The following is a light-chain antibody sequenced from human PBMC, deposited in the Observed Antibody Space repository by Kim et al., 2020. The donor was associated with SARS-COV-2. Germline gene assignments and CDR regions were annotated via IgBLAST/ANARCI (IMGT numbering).Light chain of an antibody. J-gene: IGKJ1*01. CDR2: DAS. V-gene: IGKV3-11*01. CDR3: QQRSGWPRT. CDR1: QSIRRD. Sequence: EITLTQSPGTLSLTPGERATLSCRASQSIRRDLGWYQQKAGQAPRLVIYDASSRATGIPARFSGSGSGTEFTLTISSLEPEDFAVYYCQQRSGWPRTFGQGTKVDI.